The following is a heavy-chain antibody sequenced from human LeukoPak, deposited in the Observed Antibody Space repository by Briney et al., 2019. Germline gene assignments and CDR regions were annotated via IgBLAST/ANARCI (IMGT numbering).Heavy chain of an antibody. J-gene: IGHJ6*03. CDR2: IYYSGST. V-gene: IGHV4-38-2*01. CDR3: ARGDFCSSSNCYLRPMDV. D-gene: IGHD2-2*01. CDR1: GYSISSGHY. Sequence: SETLSLKCAVSGYSISSGHYWGWIRQPPGKGLEWIGYIYYSGSTTYNPSLKSRVTMSVDTAKNQFSLKLRSVTAADTAVYYCARGDFCSSSNCYLRPMDVWGKGTTVTVPS.